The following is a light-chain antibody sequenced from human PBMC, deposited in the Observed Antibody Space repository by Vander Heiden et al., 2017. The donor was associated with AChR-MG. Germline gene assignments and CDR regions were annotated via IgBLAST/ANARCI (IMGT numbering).Light chain of an antibody. Sequence: SYELTQPPSVSVSPGQTASITCSGDKLGDKYASWYQQKPGQSPVLVTYQDRKRPSGSPERFSGSNSGNTATLTISGTQAMDEADYYCQAWDSSTVAFGGGTKLTVL. V-gene: IGLV3-1*01. CDR2: QDR. J-gene: IGLJ2*01. CDR1: KLGDKY. CDR3: QAWDSSTVA.